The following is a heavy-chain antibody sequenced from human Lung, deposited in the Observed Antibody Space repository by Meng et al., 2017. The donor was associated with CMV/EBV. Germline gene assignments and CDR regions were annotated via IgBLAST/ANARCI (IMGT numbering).Heavy chain of an antibody. D-gene: IGHD3-3*01. CDR2: MNPNSGNT. CDR1: GYTFTSYD. Sequence: ASVKVSCKASGYTFTSYDINWVRQATGQGLEWMGWMNPNSGNTGYAQKFQGRVTITRNTSISTAYMELSSLRSEDTAVYYCARVYTCRDDFWRNCYYYGMDVWGQGTTVNVSS. CDR3: ARVYTCRDDFWRNCYYYGMDV. V-gene: IGHV1-8*03. J-gene: IGHJ6*02.